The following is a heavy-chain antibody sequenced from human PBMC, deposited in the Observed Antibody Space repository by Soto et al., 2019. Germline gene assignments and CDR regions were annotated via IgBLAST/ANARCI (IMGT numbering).Heavy chain of an antibody. CDR3: ARVYDFWSGPGDY. V-gene: IGHV3-30-3*01. CDR1: GFTFSSYA. Sequence: PGGSLRLSCAASGFTFSSYAMHWVRQAPGKGLEWVAVISYDGSNKYYADSVKGRFTISRDNSKNTLYLQMNSLRAEDTAVYYCARVYDFWSGPGDYWGQGTLVTVSS. J-gene: IGHJ4*02. D-gene: IGHD3-3*01. CDR2: ISYDGSNK.